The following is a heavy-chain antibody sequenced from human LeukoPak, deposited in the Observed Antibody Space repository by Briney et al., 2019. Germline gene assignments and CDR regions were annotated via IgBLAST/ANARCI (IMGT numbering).Heavy chain of an antibody. J-gene: IGHJ4*02. CDR3: AKDRRQWLVHPFDY. V-gene: IGHV3-23*01. CDR2: ISGSGGST. CDR1: GFTFSSYA. D-gene: IGHD6-19*01. Sequence: GGSLRLSCEASGFTFSSYAMSWVRQAPGKGLEWVSAISGSGGSTYYADSVKGRFTISRDNSKNTLYLQMNSLRAEDTAVYYCAKDRRQWLVHPFDYWGQGTLVTVSS.